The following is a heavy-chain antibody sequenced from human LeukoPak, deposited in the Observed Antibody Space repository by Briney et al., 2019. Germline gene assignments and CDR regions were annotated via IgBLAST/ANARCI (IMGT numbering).Heavy chain of an antibody. D-gene: IGHD6-13*01. V-gene: IGHV4-34*01. J-gene: IGHJ4*02. CDR2: NNHSGST. CDR3: AREVAYSRSLDY. CDR1: GGSFSGYY. Sequence: SETLSLTCAVYGGSFSGYYWSWLRQPPGKGLEWIGENNHSGSTNYNPSLKSRVTISVDTSKNQFSLKLSSVTAADTAVYYCAREVAYSRSLDYWGQGTLVTVSS.